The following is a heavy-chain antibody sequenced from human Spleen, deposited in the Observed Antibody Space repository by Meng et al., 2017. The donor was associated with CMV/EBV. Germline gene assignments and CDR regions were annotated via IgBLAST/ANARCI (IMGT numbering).Heavy chain of an antibody. V-gene: IGHV1-8*01. Sequence: ASVKVSCKASGYTFTSYDINWARQATGQGLEWMGWMNPNSGNTGYAQKFQGRVTMTRNTSISTAYMELSSLRSEDTAVYYCARMCSSTSCLVDYWGQGTLVTVSS. J-gene: IGHJ4*02. CDR1: GYTFTSYD. CDR2: MNPNSGNT. D-gene: IGHD2-2*01. CDR3: ARMCSSTSCLVDY.